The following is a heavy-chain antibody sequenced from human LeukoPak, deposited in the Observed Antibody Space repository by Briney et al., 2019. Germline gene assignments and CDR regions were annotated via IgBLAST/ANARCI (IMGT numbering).Heavy chain of an antibody. CDR3: AKPAGIAARHFDWFDP. J-gene: IGHJ5*02. V-gene: IGHV3-30*02. Sequence: GGSLRLSCAASGFTFSSYGMHWVRQAPGKGLEWVAFIRYDGSNKYYADSVKGRFTISRDNSKNTLYLQMNSLRAEDTAVYYCAKPAGIAARHFDWFDPWGQGTLVTVSS. CDR2: IRYDGSNK. CDR1: GFTFSSYG. D-gene: IGHD6-6*01.